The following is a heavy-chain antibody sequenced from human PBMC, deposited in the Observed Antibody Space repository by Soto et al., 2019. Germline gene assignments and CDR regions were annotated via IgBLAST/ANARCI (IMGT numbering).Heavy chain of an antibody. CDR1: GGIFSTYA. CDR2: IIPLFGTP. CDR3: ARDRDDYGSGNYYNRIDF. Sequence: QVPLVQSGAEVKKPGSSVKVSCKASGGIFSTYAISWLRQAPGQGLEWMGGIIPLFGTPNYAKRFQGRVTITADESTSTAYMELSRLRSEDTAVYYCARDRDDYGSGNYYNRIDFWGQGTLVTVSS. V-gene: IGHV1-69*01. D-gene: IGHD3-10*01. J-gene: IGHJ4*02.